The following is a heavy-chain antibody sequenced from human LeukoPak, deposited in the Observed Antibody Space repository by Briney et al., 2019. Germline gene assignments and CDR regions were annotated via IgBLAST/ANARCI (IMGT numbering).Heavy chain of an antibody. CDR2: IYYSGST. CDR3: ARGWEGYSGGFDY. D-gene: IGHD5-18*01. J-gene: IGHJ4*02. V-gene: IGHV4-39*07. CDR1: GGSISSSSYY. Sequence: PSETLSLTCTVSGGSISSSSYYWGWIRQPPGKGLEWIGSIYYSGSTYYNPSLKSRVTISVDTSKNQFSLKLSSVTAADTAVYYCARGWEGYSGGFDYWGQGTLVTVSS.